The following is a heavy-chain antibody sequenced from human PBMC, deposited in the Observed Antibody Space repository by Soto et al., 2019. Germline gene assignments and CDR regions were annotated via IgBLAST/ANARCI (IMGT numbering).Heavy chain of an antibody. CDR1: GFTFSSNY. CDR3: ARYNWNYQAIDY. CDR2: IYSGGST. D-gene: IGHD1-7*01. Sequence: SLRLSCAPSGFTFSSNYMSWVRQAPGKGLEWVSVIYSGGSTYYADSVKGRFTISRDNSKNTLYLQMNSLRAEDTAVYYCARYNWNYQAIDYWGQGTLVTVSS. V-gene: IGHV3-53*01. J-gene: IGHJ4*02.